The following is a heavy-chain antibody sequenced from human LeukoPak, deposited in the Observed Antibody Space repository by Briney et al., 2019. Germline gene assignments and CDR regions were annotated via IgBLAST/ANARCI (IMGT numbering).Heavy chain of an antibody. V-gene: IGHV4-59*12. D-gene: IGHD2-2*01. CDR1: GGSINSYY. CDR3: ARDPHCSSTNCPFDF. J-gene: IGHJ4*02. Sequence: SETLSLTCTVSGGSINSYYWSWIRQPPGKGLEWIGYMYYSGSPNYNPSLKSRVTISVDTSKSQFSLKLSSVTAADTAVYYCARDPHCSSTNCPFDFWGQGTLVIVSS. CDR2: MYYSGSP.